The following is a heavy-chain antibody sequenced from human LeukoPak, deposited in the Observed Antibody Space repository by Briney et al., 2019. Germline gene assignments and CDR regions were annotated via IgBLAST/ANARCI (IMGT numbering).Heavy chain of an antibody. V-gene: IGHV3-23*01. J-gene: IGHJ4*02. CDR2: LSGSGGST. D-gene: IGHD1-26*01. CDR3: AKFRSGSYYDFIDY. Sequence: GGSLRPSCAASGFTFSDYAMSWVRQAPGKGLEWVSALSGSGGSTYYADSVKGRFTISRDNSKNTLYLQMNSLRAEDTAVYYCAKFRSGSYYDFIDYWGQGTLVTVSS. CDR1: GFTFSDYA.